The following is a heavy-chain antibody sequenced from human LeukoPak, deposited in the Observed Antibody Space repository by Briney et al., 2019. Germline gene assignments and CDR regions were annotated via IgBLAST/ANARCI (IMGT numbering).Heavy chain of an antibody. V-gene: IGHV3-30-3*01. Sequence: GGSLRLSCAASGFTFSSYAMHWVRQAPGKGLEWVAVISYDGSNKYYADSVKGRFTISRDNSKNTLYLQMNSLRAEDTAVYYCARDQIGSWWGQGTLVIVSS. J-gene: IGHJ4*02. CDR1: GFTFSSYA. CDR3: ARDQIGSW. CDR2: ISYDGSNK. D-gene: IGHD6-13*01.